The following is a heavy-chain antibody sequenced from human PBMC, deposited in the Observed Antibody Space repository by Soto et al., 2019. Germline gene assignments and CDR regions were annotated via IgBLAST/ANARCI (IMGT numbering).Heavy chain of an antibody. V-gene: IGHV1-2*04. J-gene: IGHJ4*02. CDR3: ELIRLWGGGVPQDPNIDFDY. D-gene: IGHD5-18*01. CDR2: INPNSGGT. CDR1: GNTFTGYY. Sequence: ASVKVSCKASGNTFTGYYMHWVRQAPGQGLEWMGWINPNSGGTNYAQKFQGWVTMTRDTSISTAYMELSRLRSDDTAVYYCELIRLWGGGVPQDPNIDFDYWGQGTLVTLSS.